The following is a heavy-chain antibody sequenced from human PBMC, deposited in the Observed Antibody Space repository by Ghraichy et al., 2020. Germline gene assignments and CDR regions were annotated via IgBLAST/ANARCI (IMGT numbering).Heavy chain of an antibody. CDR3: ARGALNYDILTGYRYAPFYY. D-gene: IGHD3-9*01. J-gene: IGHJ4*02. CDR2: IYYSGST. Sequence: SETLSLTCTVSGGSISSYYWSWIRQPPGKGLEWIGYIYYSGSTNYNPSLKSRVTISVDTSKNQFSLKLSSVTAADTAVYYCARGALNYDILTGYRYAPFYYWGQGPLVTVSS. CDR1: GGSISSYY. V-gene: IGHV4-59*01.